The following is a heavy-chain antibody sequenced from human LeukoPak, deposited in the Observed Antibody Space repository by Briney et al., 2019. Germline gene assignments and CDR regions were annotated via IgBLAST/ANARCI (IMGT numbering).Heavy chain of an antibody. CDR3: ARDQPDYGGTGIDY. CDR2: IYSGGST. J-gene: IGHJ4*02. D-gene: IGHD4-23*01. V-gene: IGHV3-53*01. Sequence: GGSLRLSCAASGFTVSSNYMSWVRQAPGKGLEWVSVIYSGGSTYYADSVKGRFTIPRDNSKNTLYLQMNSLRAEDTAVYYCARDQPDYGGTGIDYWGQGTLVTVSS. CDR1: GFTVSSNY.